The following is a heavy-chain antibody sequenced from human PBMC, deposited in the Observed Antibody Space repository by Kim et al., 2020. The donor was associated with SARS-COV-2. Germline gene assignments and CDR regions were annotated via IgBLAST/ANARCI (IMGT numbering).Heavy chain of an antibody. CDR3: ARGYCSSTSCYAGRYFQH. V-gene: IGHV4-34*01. D-gene: IGHD2-2*01. CDR2: INHSGST. Sequence: SETLSLTCAVYGGSFSGYYWSWIRQPPGKGLEWIGEINHSGSTNYNPSLKSRVTISVDTSKNQFSLKLSSVTAADTAVYYCARGYCSSTSCYAGRYFQHWGERTPVTVSS. CDR1: GGSFSGYY. J-gene: IGHJ1*01.